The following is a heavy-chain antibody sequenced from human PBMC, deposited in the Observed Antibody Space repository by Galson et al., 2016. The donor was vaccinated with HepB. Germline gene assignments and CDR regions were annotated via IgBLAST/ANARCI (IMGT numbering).Heavy chain of an antibody. CDR2: IYWDDDK. Sequence: PALVKPTQTLTLTCTFSGFSLSSSGVSVGWIRQPPGRALEWLALIYWDDDKRYSPSLESRLTITKDTSKNQVVLTLTNMDPVDTATYYCAHPLAGSIWYEEAFDFWGQGTLVTVSA. CDR1: GFSLSSSGVS. D-gene: IGHD6-13*01. CDR3: AHPLAGSIWYEEAFDF. V-gene: IGHV2-5*02. J-gene: IGHJ4*02.